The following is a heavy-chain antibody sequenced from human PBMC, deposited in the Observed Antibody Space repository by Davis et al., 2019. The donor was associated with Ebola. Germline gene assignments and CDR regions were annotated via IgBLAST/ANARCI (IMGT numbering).Heavy chain of an antibody. CDR3: ARARETYDVLTGYYGATIDS. J-gene: IGHJ4*02. CDR1: GAPISSYY. V-gene: IGHV4-59*01. Sequence: SETLSLTCTVSGAPISSYYWSWIRQPPGAGLEWIGYIYYTGGTYFSPSPKSRFTISVDRSKNQFSLRLTSVTAADTAVYYCARARETYDVLTGYYGATIDSWGQGTLVTVSS. D-gene: IGHD3-9*01. CDR2: IYYTGGT.